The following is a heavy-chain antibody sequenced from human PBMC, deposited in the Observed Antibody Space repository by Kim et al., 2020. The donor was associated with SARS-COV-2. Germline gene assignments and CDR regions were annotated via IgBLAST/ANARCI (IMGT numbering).Heavy chain of an antibody. J-gene: IGHJ5*02. CDR2: INHSGST. CDR1: GGSFSGYY. D-gene: IGHD2-15*01. Sequence: SETLSLTCAVYGGSFSGYYWSWIRQPPGKGLEWIGEINHSGSTNYNPSLKSRVTISVDTSKNQFSLKLSSVTAADTAVYYCARGHCSGGSCSGVYNWFDPWGQGPLVTVSS. CDR3: ARGHCSGGSCSGVYNWFDP. V-gene: IGHV4-34*01.